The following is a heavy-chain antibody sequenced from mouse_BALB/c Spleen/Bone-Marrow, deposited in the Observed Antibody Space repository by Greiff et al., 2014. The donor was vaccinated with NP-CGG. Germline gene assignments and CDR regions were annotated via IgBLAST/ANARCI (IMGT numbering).Heavy chain of an antibody. D-gene: IGHD3-1*01. CDR2: IYPGSGST. CDR1: GYIFTDYV. CDR3: ARGLGLPFYAMDY. V-gene: IGHV1-77*01. Sequence: VQLQQSGPELVKPGASVKMSCKASGYIFTDYVISWVKQRTGQGLEWIGEIYPGSGSTYYNEKFKGKATLTADKSSNTAYMQLSSLTSEDSAVYFCARGLGLPFYAMDYWGQGTSVTVSS. J-gene: IGHJ4*01.